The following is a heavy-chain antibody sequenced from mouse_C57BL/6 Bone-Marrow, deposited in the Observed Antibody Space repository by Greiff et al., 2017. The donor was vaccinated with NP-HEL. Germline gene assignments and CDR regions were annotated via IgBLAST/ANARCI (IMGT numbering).Heavy chain of an antibody. CDR3: ARESFAAQATWVAY. V-gene: IGHV1-26*01. CDR2: INPNNGGT. CDR1: GYTFTDYY. Sequence: EVQLQQSGPELVKPGASVKISCKASGYTFTDYYMNWVKQSHGKSLEWIGDINPNNGGTSYNQKFKGKATLTVDKSSSTAYMELRSLTSEDSAVYYCARESFAAQATWVAYWGQGTLVTVSA. D-gene: IGHD3-2*02. J-gene: IGHJ3*01.